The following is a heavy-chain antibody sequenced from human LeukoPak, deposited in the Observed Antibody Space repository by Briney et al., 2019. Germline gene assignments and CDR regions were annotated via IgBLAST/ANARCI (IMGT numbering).Heavy chain of an antibody. CDR1: GGSISSSSYY. CDR2: IYYSGST. CDR3: ARVARIAVAGTGVRD. J-gene: IGHJ4*02. D-gene: IGHD6-19*01. V-gene: IGHV4-39*07. Sequence: PSETLSLTCTVSGGSISSSSYYWGWIRQPPGKGLEWIGSIYYSGSTYYNPSLKSRVTISVDTSKNQFSLKLSSVTAADTAVYYCARVARIAVAGTGVRDWGQGTLVTVSS.